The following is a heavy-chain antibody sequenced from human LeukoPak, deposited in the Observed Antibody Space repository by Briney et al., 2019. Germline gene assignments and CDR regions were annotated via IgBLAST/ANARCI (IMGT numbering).Heavy chain of an antibody. J-gene: IGHJ5*02. CDR3: AGEFMVRGVIITGDNWFDP. CDR1: GGSISSYY. V-gene: IGHV4-59*05. CDR2: IYYSGST. Sequence: SETLSLTCTVSGGSISSYYWSWIRQPPGKGLEWIGSIYYSGSTYYNPSLKSRVTISVDTSKNQFSLKLSSVTAADTAVYYCAGEFMVRGVIITGDNWFDPWGQGTLVTVSS. D-gene: IGHD3-10*01.